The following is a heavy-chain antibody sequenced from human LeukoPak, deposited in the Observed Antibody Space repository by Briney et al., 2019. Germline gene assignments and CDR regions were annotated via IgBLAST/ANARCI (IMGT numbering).Heavy chain of an antibody. CDR3: ASLGGERYCSGGSCHDY. CDR2: IWYDGSNK. V-gene: IGHV3-33*01. CDR1: GFTFSSYG. D-gene: IGHD2-15*01. Sequence: GGSLRLSCAASGFTFSSYGMHWVRQAPGKGLEWVAVIWYDGSNKYYADSVKGRFTISRDNSKDTLYPQMNSLRAEDTAVYYCASLGGERYCSGGSCHDYWGQGTLVTVSS. J-gene: IGHJ4*02.